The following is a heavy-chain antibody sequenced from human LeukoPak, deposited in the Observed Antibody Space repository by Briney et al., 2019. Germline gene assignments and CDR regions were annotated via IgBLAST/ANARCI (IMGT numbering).Heavy chain of an antibody. D-gene: IGHD3-22*01. Sequence: SETLSLTCTVSGGSISSYYWSWIRQPPGKGLEWIGEINHSGSTNYNPSLKSRVTISVDTSKNQFSLKLSSVTAADTAVYYCASRDSSGYQASWGQGTLVTVSS. V-gene: IGHV4-34*01. CDR2: INHSGST. CDR3: ASRDSSGYQAS. CDR1: GGSISSYY. J-gene: IGHJ4*02.